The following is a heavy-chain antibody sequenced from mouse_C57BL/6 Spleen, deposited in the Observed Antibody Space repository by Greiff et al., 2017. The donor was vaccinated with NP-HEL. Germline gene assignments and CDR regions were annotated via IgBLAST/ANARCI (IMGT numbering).Heavy chain of an antibody. Sequence: EVQVVESGGGLVKPGGSLKLSCAASGFTFSSYAMSWVRQTPEKRLEWVATISDGGSYTYYPDNVKGRFTISRDNAKNNLYLQMSHLKSEDTAMYYCAREDDGYPFAYWGQGTLVTVSA. V-gene: IGHV5-4*01. CDR2: ISDGGSYT. CDR3: AREDDGYPFAY. CDR1: GFTFSSYA. J-gene: IGHJ3*01. D-gene: IGHD2-3*01.